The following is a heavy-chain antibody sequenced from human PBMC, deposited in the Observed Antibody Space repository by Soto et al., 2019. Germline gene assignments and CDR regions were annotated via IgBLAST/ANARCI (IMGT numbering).Heavy chain of an antibody. Sequence: PSVTLSDTCTVADVTLSGYYWSWIRKTPGKTLEWIGCIYFNGTTNYNPSLKSRVTISLDMSKNQFSLKLRSVTATDTAVYHCARGKGTHKYWGRGTLVTVSS. CDR3: ARGKGTHKY. V-gene: IGHV4-59*01. D-gene: IGHD3-10*01. CDR2: IYFNGTT. J-gene: IGHJ4*02. CDR1: DVTLSGYY.